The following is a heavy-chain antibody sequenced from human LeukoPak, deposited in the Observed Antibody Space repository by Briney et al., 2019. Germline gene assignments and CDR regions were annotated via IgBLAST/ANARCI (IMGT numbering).Heavy chain of an antibody. D-gene: IGHD3-3*01. CDR2: IKQDGSEK. CDR1: GFTFSSYW. CDR3: ARDHDFWSGYPLDY. V-gene: IGHV3-7*01. Sequence: GGSLRLSCAASGFTFSSYWMRWVRQAPGKGLEWVANIKQDGSEKYYVDSVKGRFTISRDNAKNTLYLQMNSLRAEDTAVYYCARDHDFWSGYPLDYWGEGTLVTVSS. J-gene: IGHJ4*02.